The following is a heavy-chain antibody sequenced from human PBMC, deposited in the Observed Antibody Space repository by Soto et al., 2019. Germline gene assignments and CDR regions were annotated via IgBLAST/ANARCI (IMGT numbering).Heavy chain of an antibody. CDR3: SRADSSGWYKVAPSYFDY. J-gene: IGHJ4*02. D-gene: IGHD6-19*01. CDR2: IYYSGST. Sequence: SETLSLTCTVSGGSISSGDYYWSWIRQPPGKGLEWIGYIYYSGSTYYNPYLKSRVTISVDTSKNQFSLKLSSVTAADTAVYYCSRADSSGWYKVAPSYFDYWGQGTLVTVSS. CDR1: GGSISSGDYY. V-gene: IGHV4-30-4*01.